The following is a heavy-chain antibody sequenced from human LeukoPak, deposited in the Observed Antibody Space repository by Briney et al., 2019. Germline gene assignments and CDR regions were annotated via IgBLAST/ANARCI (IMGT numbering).Heavy chain of an antibody. V-gene: IGHV1-69*01. CDR3: ARGLVPAAWGGNYYFDY. D-gene: IGHD2-2*01. CDR2: IIPIFGTA. Sequence: ASVKVSCKASGGTFSSYAISWVRQAPGQGLEWMGGIIPIFGTANYTQKFQGRVTITADESTSTAYMELSSLRSEDTAVYYCARGLVPAAWGGNYYFDYWGQGTLVTVSS. J-gene: IGHJ4*02. CDR1: GGTFSSYA.